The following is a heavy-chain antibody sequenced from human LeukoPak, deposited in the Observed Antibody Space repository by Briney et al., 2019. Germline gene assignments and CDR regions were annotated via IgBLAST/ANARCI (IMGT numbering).Heavy chain of an antibody. CDR1: GFTFSSYS. CDR2: IKRDGSEK. V-gene: IGHV3-7*01. D-gene: IGHD3-16*01. CDR3: GRDVSGIGMDV. Sequence: GGSLRLSCAASGFTFSSYSMNWVRQAPGKGLEWVANIKRDGSEKYYVDSVKGRFTISRDNAKNSLYLQMNSLRAEDTAVYYCGRDVSGIGMDVWGQGTTVTVSS. J-gene: IGHJ6*02.